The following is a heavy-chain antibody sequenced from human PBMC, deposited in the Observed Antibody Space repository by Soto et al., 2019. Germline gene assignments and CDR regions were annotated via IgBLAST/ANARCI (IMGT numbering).Heavy chain of an antibody. V-gene: IGHV5-10-1*01. Sequence: GESLKISCKGSGYSFTSYWISWVRQMPGKGLEWMGRIDPSDSYTNYSPSFQGHVTISADKSISTAYLQWSSLKASDTAMYYCARLTAALYYYYGMDVWGQGTTVTV. CDR3: ARLTAALYYYYGMDV. D-gene: IGHD6-13*01. CDR1: GYSFTSYW. J-gene: IGHJ6*02. CDR2: IDPSDSYT.